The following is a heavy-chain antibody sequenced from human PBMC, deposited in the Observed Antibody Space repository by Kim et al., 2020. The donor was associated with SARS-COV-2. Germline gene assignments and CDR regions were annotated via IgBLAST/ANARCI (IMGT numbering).Heavy chain of an antibody. CDR1: GFTFGDYY. CDR3: ARQANYYGSVSYYTGFDY. CDR2: ISSSGTTI. D-gene: IGHD3-10*01. J-gene: IGHJ4*02. Sequence: GGSLRLSCAASGFTFGDYYMSWIRQAPGKGLEWVSYISSSGTTIYYADSVKGRFTISRDNAKNSLYLQMNSLRAEDTALYYCARQANYYGSVSYYTGFDYWGQGTLVTVSS. V-gene: IGHV3-11*01.